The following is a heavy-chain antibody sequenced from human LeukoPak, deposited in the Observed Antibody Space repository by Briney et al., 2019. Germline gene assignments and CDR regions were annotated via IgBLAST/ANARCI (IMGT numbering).Heavy chain of an antibody. J-gene: IGHJ4*02. CDR1: GGSFSGYY. Sequence: PSETLSLTCAVYGGSFSGYYWSWIRQPPGKGLEWIGEINHSGSTNYNPSLKSRVTISVDTSKNQFSLKLSSVTAADTAVYYRARVPYDSSGYLLFDYWGQGTLVTVSS. CDR3: ARVPYDSSGYLLFDY. CDR2: INHSGST. D-gene: IGHD3-22*01. V-gene: IGHV4-34*01.